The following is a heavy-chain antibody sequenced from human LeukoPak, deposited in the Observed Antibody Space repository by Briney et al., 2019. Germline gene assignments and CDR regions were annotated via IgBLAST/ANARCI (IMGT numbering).Heavy chain of an antibody. CDR2: IYYSGST. Sequence: SETLSLTCTVSGGSISSSSHYWGWIRQPPGKGLEWIGSIYYSGSTYYNPSLKSRVTISVDTSKNQFSLKLSSVTAADTAVYYCARQAYDSSDYWGQGTLVTVSS. CDR1: GGSISSSSHY. V-gene: IGHV4-39*01. D-gene: IGHD3-22*01. J-gene: IGHJ4*02. CDR3: ARQAYDSSDY.